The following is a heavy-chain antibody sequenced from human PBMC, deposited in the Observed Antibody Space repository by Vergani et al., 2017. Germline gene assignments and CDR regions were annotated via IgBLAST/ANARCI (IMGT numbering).Heavy chain of an antibody. CDR2: IYYSGST. CDR1: GGSISSYY. D-gene: IGHD1-20*01. CDR3: AKVITGTAYNWFDP. J-gene: IGHJ5*02. V-gene: IGHV4-59*01. Sequence: QVHLQESGPGLVKPSETLSLTCTVSGGSISSYYWSWIRQPPGKGLEWIGYIYYSGSTNYNPSLKSRVTISVDTSKNQFSLKLSSVTAADTAVYYCAKVITGTAYNWFDPWGQGTLVTVSS.